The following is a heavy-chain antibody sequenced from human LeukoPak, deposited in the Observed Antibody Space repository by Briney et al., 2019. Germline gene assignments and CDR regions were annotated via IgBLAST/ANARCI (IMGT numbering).Heavy chain of an antibody. J-gene: IGHJ6*03. D-gene: IGHD1-1*01. Sequence: SGGSLRLSCAASGFTFSSYEMNWVRQAPGKGLEWVSVIYSGGSTYYADSVKGRFTISRDNSKNTLHLQMNSLRAEDTAVYYCARDPNEYYYMDVWGKGTTVTISS. CDR1: GFTFSSYE. V-gene: IGHV3-53*01. CDR2: IYSGGST. CDR3: ARDPNEYYYMDV.